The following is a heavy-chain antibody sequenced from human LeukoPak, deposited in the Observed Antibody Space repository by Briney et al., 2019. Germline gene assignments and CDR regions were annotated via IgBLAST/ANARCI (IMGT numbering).Heavy chain of an antibody. Sequence: GGSLRLSCAASGFTFSSYAMSGVRQAPGKGLEWVSAISGSGGSTYYADSVKGRFTISRDNSKNTLYLQMNSLRAEDTAVYYCAVDYGSGSYFFYYYYGMDVWGKGTTVTVSS. CDR3: AVDYGSGSYFFYYYYGMDV. J-gene: IGHJ6*04. D-gene: IGHD3-10*01. CDR1: GFTFSSYA. V-gene: IGHV3-23*01. CDR2: ISGSGGST.